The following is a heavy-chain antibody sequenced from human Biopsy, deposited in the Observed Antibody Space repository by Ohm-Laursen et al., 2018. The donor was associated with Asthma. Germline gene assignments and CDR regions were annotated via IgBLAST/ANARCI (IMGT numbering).Heavy chain of an antibody. CDR1: GYTFINYA. Sequence: ASVKVSCKASGYTFINYAIHWVRQAPGHSLEWMGWINAANGNTKYSRKFQGRLTISRDTSASTAYMDLSSLRSEDTAVYYCARTYFDFLTGQVHDAFAMWGQGTMVTVSS. CDR3: ARTYFDFLTGQVHDAFAM. CDR2: INAANGNT. V-gene: IGHV1-3*01. J-gene: IGHJ3*02. D-gene: IGHD3-9*01.